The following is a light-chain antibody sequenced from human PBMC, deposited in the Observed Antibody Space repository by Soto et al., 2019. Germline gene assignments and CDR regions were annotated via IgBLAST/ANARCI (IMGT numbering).Light chain of an antibody. J-gene: IGLJ1*01. CDR1: SSDVGGYNY. V-gene: IGLV2-14*01. Sequence: QSALTQPASVSGSPGQSITISCTGTSSDVGGYNYVSWYQQHPGKAPKLMIYDVSNRPSGFSNRFSGSKSGNTASLTISGLLAEDEADYYCSSYTSSSTLLYVFGTGTKLTVL. CDR3: SSYTSSSTLLYV. CDR2: DVS.